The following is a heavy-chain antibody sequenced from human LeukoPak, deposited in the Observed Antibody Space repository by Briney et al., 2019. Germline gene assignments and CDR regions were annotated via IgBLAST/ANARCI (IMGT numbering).Heavy chain of an antibody. CDR2: INHSGST. V-gene: IGHV4-34*01. J-gene: IGHJ6*03. CDR3: ARGKKITVVRGVIRNYYYYMDV. D-gene: IGHD3-10*01. Sequence: SETLSLTCAVYGGSFSGYYWSWIRQPPGKGLEWIGEINHSGSTNYNPSLKSRVTISVDTSKNQFSLKLSSLTAADTAVYYCARGKKITVVRGVIRNYYYYMDVWGKGTTVTVS. CDR1: GGSFSGYY.